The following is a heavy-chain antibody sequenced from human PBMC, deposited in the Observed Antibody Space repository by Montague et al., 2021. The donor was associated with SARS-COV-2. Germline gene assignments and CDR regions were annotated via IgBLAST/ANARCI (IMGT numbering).Heavy chain of an antibody. V-gene: IGHV4-4*07. CDR1: GGSISSYY. CDR3: ARVGRAGYDILTGYYYYGMDV. CDR2: IYTSGST. J-gene: IGHJ6*02. D-gene: IGHD3-9*01. Sequence: SETLSLTCTVSGGSISSYYWSWIRQPAGKGLERIERIYTSGSTNYNPSLKSRVTMSVDTSKNQFSLKLSSVTAADTAVYYCARVGRAGYDILTGYYYYGMDVWGQGTTVTVSS.